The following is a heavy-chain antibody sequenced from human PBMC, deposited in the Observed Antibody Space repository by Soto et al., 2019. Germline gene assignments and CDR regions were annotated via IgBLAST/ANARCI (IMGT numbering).Heavy chain of an antibody. CDR2: VFYSGST. Sequence: PSETLSLTCSVSGASITSFSWSWIRPSPDKGLEWIGYVFYSGSTTYNPSLKSRVTLSIDKSKNQFSLKLTSVTAADTAIYFCARDMYSRQNWFDPWGQGTLVTVSS. CDR3: ARDMYSRQNWFDP. V-gene: IGHV4-59*13. J-gene: IGHJ5*02. CDR1: GASITSFS. D-gene: IGHD6-13*01.